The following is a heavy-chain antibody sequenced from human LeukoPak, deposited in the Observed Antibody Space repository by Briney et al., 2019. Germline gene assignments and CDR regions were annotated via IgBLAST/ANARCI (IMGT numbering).Heavy chain of an antibody. CDR1: GYTFTGYY. Sequence: ASVKVSCKASGYTFTGYYMHWVRQAPGQGLEWMGWINPNSGGTNYAQKFQGRVTMTRDTSISTAYMELSRLRSDDTAVYYCARDSYEFWSGHHFDYWGQGTLVTVSS. J-gene: IGHJ4*02. CDR2: INPNSGGT. CDR3: ARDSYEFWSGHHFDY. D-gene: IGHD3-3*01. V-gene: IGHV1-2*02.